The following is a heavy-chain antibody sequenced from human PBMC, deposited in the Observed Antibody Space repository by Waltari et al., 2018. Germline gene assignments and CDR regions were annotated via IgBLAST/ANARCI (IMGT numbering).Heavy chain of an antibody. CDR2: INPSSGAT. V-gene: IGHV1-2*02. Sequence: QVQLVQSGAEVKKPGASVKVSCKASGYTFTAYYMHWVRQAPGQGLEWLGWINPSSGATDYAQKFQGRVTMTRDTSITTAYMELSGLTSDDTAVYFCARGGYFDWLHHFDSWGQGTLVTVSS. J-gene: IGHJ4*02. CDR3: ARGGYFDWLHHFDS. D-gene: IGHD3-9*01. CDR1: GYTFTAYY.